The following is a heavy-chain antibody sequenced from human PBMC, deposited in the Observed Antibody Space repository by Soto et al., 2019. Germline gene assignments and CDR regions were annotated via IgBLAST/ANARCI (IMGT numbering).Heavy chain of an antibody. D-gene: IGHD6-19*01. CDR3: ASGYISGWYFSATDY. Sequence: ASVKVSCKASGYTFTSSGISWVRQAPGQGLEWMGWISTYIGDTYYTQNLQGRVTMTTDTSTSTAYMELRSLRSDDTAVYYCASGYISGWYFSATDYWGQGTLVTVSS. V-gene: IGHV1-18*01. CDR1: GYTFTSSG. CDR2: ISTYIGDT. J-gene: IGHJ4*02.